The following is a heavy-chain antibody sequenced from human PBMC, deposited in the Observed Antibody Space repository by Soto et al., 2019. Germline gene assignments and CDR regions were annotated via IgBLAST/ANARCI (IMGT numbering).Heavy chain of an antibody. V-gene: IGHV3-30-3*01. CDR1: GFTFSSYA. Sequence: QVQLVESGGGVVQPGRSLRLSCAASGFTFSSYAMHWVRQAPGKGLEWVAVISYDGNNKYHADSVKGRFTIYRDNAMSTLYMQMHSLGPACTALCSSASARGNSTLQYGFHFEYWGQGSLVTVPS. CDR2: ISYDGNNK. J-gene: IGHJ4*02. D-gene: IGHD5-18*01. CDR3: ASARGNSTLQYGFHFEY.